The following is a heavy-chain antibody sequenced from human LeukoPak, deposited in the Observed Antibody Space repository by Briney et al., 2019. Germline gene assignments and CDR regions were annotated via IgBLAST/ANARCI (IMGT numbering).Heavy chain of an antibody. CDR1: WFTVSSNY. V-gene: IGHV3-53*01. J-gene: IGHJ4*02. CDR2: IYSGGST. Sequence: GGSLRRSCAASWFTVSSNYMSWVRQAPAKGLGWVSVIYSGGSTYYADSVTGRFTISRDNSKNALYLQMHSLRTEDTAVYYCAKEGNTMVRGVTETTDYWGQGTLVTVSS. CDR3: AKEGNTMVRGVTETTDY. D-gene: IGHD3-10*01.